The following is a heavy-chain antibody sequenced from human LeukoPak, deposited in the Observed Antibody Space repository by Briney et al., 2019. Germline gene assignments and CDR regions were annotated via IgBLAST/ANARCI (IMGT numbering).Heavy chain of an antibody. J-gene: IGHJ4*02. Sequence: GGSLRLSCTVSGFTFSGYEMNWVRQAPGKGLEWVSYISSSGSTIIYADSVKGRFTISRDNAKNSLYLQMNSLRAEDTAVYYCARRGIQLWPHDDYWGQGTLVTVSS. CDR2: ISSSGSTI. V-gene: IGHV3-48*03. CDR3: ARRGIQLWPHDDY. D-gene: IGHD5-18*01. CDR1: GFTFSGYE.